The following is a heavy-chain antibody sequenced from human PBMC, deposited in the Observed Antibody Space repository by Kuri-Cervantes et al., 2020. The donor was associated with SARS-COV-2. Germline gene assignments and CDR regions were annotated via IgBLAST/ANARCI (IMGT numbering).Heavy chain of an antibody. CDR3: ARGARITIFGAVIRGRENPCFDP. CDR1: GYTFTGYY. V-gene: IGHV1-2*04. D-gene: IGHD3-3*01. Sequence: ASVKVSCKASGYTFTGYYMHWVRQAPGQGLEWMGWINPNSGGANYAQKFQGWVTMTRDTSISTAYMEVSRLTSDDTAVYYCARGARITIFGAVIRGRENPCFDPWGQGTLVTDSS. J-gene: IGHJ5*02. CDR2: INPNSGGA.